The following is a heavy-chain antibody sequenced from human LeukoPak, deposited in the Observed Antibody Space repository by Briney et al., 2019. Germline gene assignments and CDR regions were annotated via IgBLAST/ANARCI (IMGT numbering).Heavy chain of an antibody. CDR1: GYTFTSYG. CDR3: ARVPLSYCSSTSCAIDY. V-gene: IGHV1-18*01. J-gene: IGHJ4*02. CDR2: ISAYT. D-gene: IGHD2-2*01. Sequence: ASVKVSCKASGYTFTSYGISWVRQAPGQGLEWMAWISAYTNYAQKFQGRVTITADESTSTAYMELSSLRSEDTAVYYCARVPLSYCSSTSCAIDYWGQGTLVTVSS.